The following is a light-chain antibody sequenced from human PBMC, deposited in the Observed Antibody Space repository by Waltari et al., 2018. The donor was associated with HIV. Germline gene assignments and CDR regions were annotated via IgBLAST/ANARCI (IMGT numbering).Light chain of an antibody. V-gene: IGLV3-10*01. Sequence: SYELTQPPSVSVSPGHTARITCSGDALPKTYAYCYQQRSGQAPVLVIYDDTKRPAGIPERFSGSSSGTMATLTISGAQVEDEADYYCYSTDSSVDHRGVFGGGTKVTVL. CDR1: ALPKTY. J-gene: IGLJ3*02. CDR2: DDT. CDR3: YSTDSSVDHRGV.